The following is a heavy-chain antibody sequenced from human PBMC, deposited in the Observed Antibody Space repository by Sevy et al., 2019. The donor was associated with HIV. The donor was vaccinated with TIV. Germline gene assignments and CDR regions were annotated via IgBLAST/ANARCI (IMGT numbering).Heavy chain of an antibody. CDR3: ATRSGDYYDSSGYYYYFDY. J-gene: IGHJ4*02. D-gene: IGHD3-22*01. CDR1: GGTFSSYA. CDR2: NIPILGIA. Sequence: ASVKVSCKASGGTFSSYAISWVRQAPGQGLEWMGGNIPILGIANYAQKFQGRVTITADKSTSTAYMELSSLRSEDTAVYYCATRSGDYYDSSGYYYYFDYWGQGTLVTVSS. V-gene: IGHV1-69*10.